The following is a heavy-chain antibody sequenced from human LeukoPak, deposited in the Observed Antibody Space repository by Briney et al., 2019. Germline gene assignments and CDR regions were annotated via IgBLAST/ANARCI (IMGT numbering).Heavy chain of an antibody. CDR3: AKDVVRSSWHYWFDP. Sequence: PGGSLRLSCAASGFTVSSNYMTWVRQAPGKGLELVSGISDSGGSTYHADSVKGRFTISRDNSRNTLYLEMSSLRAEDTAVYYCAKDVVRSSWHYWFDPWGQGTLVTVSS. CDR1: GFTVSSNY. J-gene: IGHJ5*02. CDR2: ISDSGGST. V-gene: IGHV3-23*01. D-gene: IGHD6-13*01.